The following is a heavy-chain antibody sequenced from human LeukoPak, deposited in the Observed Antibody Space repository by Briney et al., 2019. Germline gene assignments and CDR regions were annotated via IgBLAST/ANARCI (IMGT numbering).Heavy chain of an antibody. CDR1: GFTFSSYA. V-gene: IGHV3-23*01. CDR2: ISGSGGGT. D-gene: IGHD2-2*01. Sequence: PGGSLRLSXAASGFTFSSYAMSWVRQAPGKGLEWVSAISGSGGGTYYADSVKGRFTISRDNSKNTLYLQMNSLRAEDTAVSYCAKDWVVPAANWFDPWGQGTLVTVSS. J-gene: IGHJ5*02. CDR3: AKDWVVPAANWFDP.